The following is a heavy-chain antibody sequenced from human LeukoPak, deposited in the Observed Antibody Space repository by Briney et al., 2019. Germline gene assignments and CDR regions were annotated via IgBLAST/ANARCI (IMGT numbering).Heavy chain of an antibody. CDR1: GGSISSSSYY. Sequence: SETLSLTCTVSGGSISSSSYYWGWLRQPPGTGLEWLGSIYYSGSTYYNPSLKSRVTISVDTSKNQFSLKLSSVTAADTAVYYCAGSYYDFWSGYYYGYYFDYWGQGTLVTVSS. CDR2: IYYSGST. CDR3: AGSYYDFWSGYYYGYYFDY. V-gene: IGHV4-39*01. D-gene: IGHD3-3*01. J-gene: IGHJ4*02.